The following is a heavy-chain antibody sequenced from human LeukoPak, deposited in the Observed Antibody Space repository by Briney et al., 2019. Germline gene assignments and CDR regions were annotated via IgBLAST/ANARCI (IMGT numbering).Heavy chain of an antibody. Sequence: PGGSLRLSCEVSGFTISNYGMHWVRQAPGKGLEWVAVIWYDENDKYYVDSVKGRFTISRDISKNTLYLQMNSLRGEDTAIYYCARDGRHLKRGPRRPFDYWGQGTLVTVSS. J-gene: IGHJ4*02. V-gene: IGHV3-33*01. D-gene: IGHD3-16*01. CDR3: ARDGRHLKRGPRRPFDY. CDR2: IWYDENDK. CDR1: GFTISNYG.